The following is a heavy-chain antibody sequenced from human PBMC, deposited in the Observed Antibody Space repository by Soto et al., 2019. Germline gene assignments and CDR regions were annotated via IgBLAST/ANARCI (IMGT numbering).Heavy chain of an antibody. CDR3: ARDLGDGNSFIRDY. CDR2: ISYDGSNT. CDR1: GFTFTTYS. J-gene: IGHJ4*02. V-gene: IGHV3-30-3*01. Sequence: PGGSLRLSCAASGFTFTTYSIHWVRQAPGKGLEWVAAISYDGSNTYSADSVKGRFTISRDNSKXTLXLQLNSLRAEHTAVYFCARDLGDGNSFIRDYLGQGTLVTVSS. D-gene: IGHD1-26*01.